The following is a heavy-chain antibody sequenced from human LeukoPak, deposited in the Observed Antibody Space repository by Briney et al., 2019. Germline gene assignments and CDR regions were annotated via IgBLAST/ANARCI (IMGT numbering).Heavy chain of an antibody. CDR3: AHPDHYFDH. CDR2: ISGSGDST. J-gene: IGHJ4*02. CDR1: GFTFSTYA. Sequence: GGSLRLSCAASGFTFSTYAMCWFPQAPGKGLLCVSAISGSGDSTFYADSVKGRFTVSRDNSKDTVYLQMNSLSAEYTAVYYCAHPDHYFDHWGQGTLVTVSS. V-gene: IGHV3-23*01.